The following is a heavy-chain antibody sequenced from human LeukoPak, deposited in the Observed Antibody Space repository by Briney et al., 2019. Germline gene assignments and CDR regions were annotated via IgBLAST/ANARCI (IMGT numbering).Heavy chain of an antibody. CDR2: ISSSSSYI. V-gene: IGHV3-21*01. Sequence: GGSLRLSCAASGFTFSSYSMNWVRQAPGKGPEWVSSISSSSSYIYYADSVKGRFTISRDNAKNSLYLQMNSLRAEDTAVYYCARGRGGEEQQLGDYYYMDVWGKGTTVTVSS. D-gene: IGHD6-13*01. J-gene: IGHJ6*03. CDR3: ARGRGGEEQQLGDYYYMDV. CDR1: GFTFSSYS.